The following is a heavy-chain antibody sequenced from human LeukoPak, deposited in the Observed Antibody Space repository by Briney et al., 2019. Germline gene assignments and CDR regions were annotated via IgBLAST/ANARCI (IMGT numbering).Heavy chain of an antibody. CDR3: ARVRESDWSGYQYYYYYYMDV. Sequence: ASVKVSCKASGYTFTSYAMHWVRQAPGQRLEWMGWINAGNGNTKYSQKFQGRVTITRDTSASTAYMELSSLRSEDTAVYYCARVRESDWSGYQYYYYYYMDVWGNGTTVTVSS. V-gene: IGHV1-3*01. CDR1: GYTFTSYA. D-gene: IGHD3-3*01. CDR2: INAGNGNT. J-gene: IGHJ6*03.